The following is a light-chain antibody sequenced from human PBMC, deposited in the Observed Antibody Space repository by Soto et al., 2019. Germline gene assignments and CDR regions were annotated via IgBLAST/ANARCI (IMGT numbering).Light chain of an antibody. Sequence: TVLTQSPGTLSLSPGERATLSCRASQSVSSSSLASYQQKPGQAPRLLIYRASSRATGIPDRFSGSGSGTDFTLTISRLEPEDFAVYYCQQYGSSPPSWTFGQGTKVEIK. CDR3: QQYGSSPPSWT. CDR2: RAS. V-gene: IGKV3-20*01. J-gene: IGKJ1*01. CDR1: QSVSSSS.